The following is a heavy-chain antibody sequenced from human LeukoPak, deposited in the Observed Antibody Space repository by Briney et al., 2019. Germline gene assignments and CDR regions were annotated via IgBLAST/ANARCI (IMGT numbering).Heavy chain of an antibody. J-gene: IGHJ4*02. CDR1: GYTFTDYA. V-gene: IGHV1-2*06. CDR3: TRDLTISGPIGY. CDR2: IDPHSGGT. D-gene: IGHD3-9*01. Sequence: ASVKVSCKASGYTFTDYAIHWVRQAPGQGLEWMGRIDPHSGGTNNAQKFQGRGTLTRDASISTAYMELSRLRSDDTAFYYCTRDLTISGPIGYWGQETLVTVSS.